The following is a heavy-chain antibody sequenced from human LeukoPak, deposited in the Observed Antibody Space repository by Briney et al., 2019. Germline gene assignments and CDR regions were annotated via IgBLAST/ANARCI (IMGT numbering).Heavy chain of an antibody. CDR1: GYTFTGSGWY. CDR3: ARDGPAQMVDFDY. CDR2: IHPNNGAT. J-gene: IGHJ4*02. D-gene: IGHD3-10*01. Sequence: DSVKVSCKASGYTFTGSGWYLYRLRQAPGQGLECVGWIHPNNGATLYAQKFQGRVAMTTDTSISTAYMELSRLRPDDTAMYYCARDGPAQMVDFDYWGQGTLVTVSS. V-gene: IGHV1-2*02.